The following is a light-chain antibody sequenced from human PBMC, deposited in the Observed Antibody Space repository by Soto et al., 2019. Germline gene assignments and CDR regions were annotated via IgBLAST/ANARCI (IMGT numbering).Light chain of an antibody. CDR3: HQYNAYPGT. CDR1: QNITSW. CDR2: DAS. J-gene: IGKJ1*01. V-gene: IGKV1-5*01. Sequence: DIQMTQSPSTLSASVGDRVTINCRASQNITSWLAWYQQKPWKAPKLLICDASTLESGVPSRFSGSGSGTEFSLTISSLPPDDFATYYCHQYNAYPGTFGRGTEVEIK.